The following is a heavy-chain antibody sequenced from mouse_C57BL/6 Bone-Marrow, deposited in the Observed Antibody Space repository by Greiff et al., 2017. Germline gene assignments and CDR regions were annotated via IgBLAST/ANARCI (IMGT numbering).Heavy chain of an antibody. CDR1: GFTFSSYA. V-gene: IGHV5-4*03. J-gene: IGHJ2*01. CDR3: AIYGSSALDY. D-gene: IGHD1-1*01. CDR2: ISDGGSYT. Sequence: EVKVEESGGGLVKPGGSLTLSCAASGFTFSSYAMSWVRQTPEKRLEWVATISDGGSYTYYPAYVKGRFTISRNKAKNNLYLQLSHLKSEDTAMYYCAIYGSSALDYWGQGTTLTVSS.